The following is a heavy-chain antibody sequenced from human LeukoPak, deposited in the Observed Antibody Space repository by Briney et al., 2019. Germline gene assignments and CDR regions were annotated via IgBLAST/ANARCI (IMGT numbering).Heavy chain of an antibody. V-gene: IGHV3-48*04. CDR3: AKDRETTASGTFDY. D-gene: IGHD1-1*01. Sequence: GGSLRLSCAASGFSFSSNSMNWVRQAPGKGLEWVSYISSSSGTIYYADSVKGRFTISRDDSNNTLYLQMNSLRAEDTGVYYCAKDRETTASGTFDYWGQGTLVTVSS. J-gene: IGHJ4*02. CDR2: ISSSSGTI. CDR1: GFSFSSNS.